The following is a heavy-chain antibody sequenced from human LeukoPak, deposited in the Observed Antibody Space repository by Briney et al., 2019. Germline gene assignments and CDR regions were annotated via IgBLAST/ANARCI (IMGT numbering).Heavy chain of an antibody. CDR2: IYYSGTT. CDR1: GDSISSYY. CDR3: ARGRSGWSQFDY. Sequence: SETLSLTCTVSGDSISSYYWSWIRQPPGKGLEWIGYIYYSGTTNYNPSLKSRVTISVDTSKNQFSLKLSSVTAADTAVYYCARGRSGWSQFDYWGQGILVTVSS. J-gene: IGHJ4*02. D-gene: IGHD6-19*01. V-gene: IGHV4-59*01.